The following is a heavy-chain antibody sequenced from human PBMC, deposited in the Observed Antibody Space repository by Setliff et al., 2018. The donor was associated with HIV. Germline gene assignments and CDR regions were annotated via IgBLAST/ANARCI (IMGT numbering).Heavy chain of an antibody. D-gene: IGHD3-10*01. CDR1: GDTSSTYA. Sequence: GASVKVSCKASGDTSSTYAINWVRQAPGQGLEWMGQFIPILDITNYAQEFQGRVTITADKSTNTMYMEMTSLTSEDTAVYYCAGPRGDGAFDIWGQGTMVTVSS. V-gene: IGHV1-69*10. CDR3: AGPRGDGAFDI. J-gene: IGHJ3*02. CDR2: FIPILDIT.